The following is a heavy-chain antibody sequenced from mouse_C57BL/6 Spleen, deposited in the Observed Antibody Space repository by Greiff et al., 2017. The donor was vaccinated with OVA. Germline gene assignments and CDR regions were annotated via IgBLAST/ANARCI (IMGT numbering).Heavy chain of an antibody. V-gene: IGHV1-82*01. Sequence: VQLQQSGPELVKPGASVKISCKASGYAFSSSWMNWVKQRPGKGLEWIGRLYPGDGDTNYNGKFKGKATLTADKSSSTAYMQLSSLTSEDSAVYFCARPAQATAWFAYWGQGTLVTVSA. J-gene: IGHJ3*01. D-gene: IGHD3-2*02. CDR3: ARPAQATAWFAY. CDR1: GYAFSSSW. CDR2: LYPGDGDT.